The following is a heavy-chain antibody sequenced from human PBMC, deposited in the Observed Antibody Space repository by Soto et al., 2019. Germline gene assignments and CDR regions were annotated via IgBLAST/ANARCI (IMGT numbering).Heavy chain of an antibody. V-gene: IGHV4-30-4*01. J-gene: IGHJ5*01. Sequence: KTSETLSLTCSVSGDSISTVDYFWAWIRQPPGQALEYIGYIYKSATTYYNPSFEGRVAISLDTSKSHFSLKVTSVTAADTAVYFCARGRYCLTGRCFPNWFDSWGQGTLVTVSS. CDR3: ARGRYCLTGRCFPNWFDS. D-gene: IGHD2-15*01. CDR2: IYKSATT. CDR1: GDSISTVDYF.